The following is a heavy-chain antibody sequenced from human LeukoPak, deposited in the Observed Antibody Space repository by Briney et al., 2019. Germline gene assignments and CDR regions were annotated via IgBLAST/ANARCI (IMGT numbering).Heavy chain of an antibody. V-gene: IGHV1-18*01. Sequence: ASVKVSCKASGYTFTSYGISWVRQAPGQGLEWMGWISAYNGNTNYAQKLQGRVTMTTDTSTSTAYMGLRSLRSDDTAVYYCARDRSSSWYSIWFDPWGQGTLVTVSS. D-gene: IGHD6-13*01. CDR2: ISAYNGNT. CDR1: GYTFTSYG. J-gene: IGHJ5*02. CDR3: ARDRSSSWYSIWFDP.